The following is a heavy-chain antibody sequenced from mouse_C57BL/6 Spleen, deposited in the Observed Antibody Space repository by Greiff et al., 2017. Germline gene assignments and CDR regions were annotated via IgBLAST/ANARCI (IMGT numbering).Heavy chain of an antibody. V-gene: IGHV5-9-1*02. CDR3: TSYGNYGITYYAMDY. CDR2: ISSGGDYI. Sequence: DVHLVESGEGLVKPGGSLKLSCAASGFTFSSYAMSWVRQTPEKRLEWVAYISSGGDYIYYADTVKGRFTISRDNARNTLYLQMSSLKSEDTAMYYCTSYGNYGITYYAMDYWGQGTSVTVSS. J-gene: IGHJ4*01. D-gene: IGHD2-1*01. CDR1: GFTFSSYA.